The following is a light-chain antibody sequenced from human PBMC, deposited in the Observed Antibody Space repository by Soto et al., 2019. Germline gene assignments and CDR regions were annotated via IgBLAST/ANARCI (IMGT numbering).Light chain of an antibody. CDR1: QSVSSY. V-gene: IGKV3-11*01. CDR2: DAS. J-gene: IGKJ3*01. Sequence: EIVLTQSPATLSLSPGERATLSCRASQSVSSYLAWYQQKPGQAPRLLIYDASNRATGIPARFIASGSGTDFAPTISSLEPEDFAVYYCQQRSNWRGFTFGPGTKVDIK. CDR3: QQRSNWRGFT.